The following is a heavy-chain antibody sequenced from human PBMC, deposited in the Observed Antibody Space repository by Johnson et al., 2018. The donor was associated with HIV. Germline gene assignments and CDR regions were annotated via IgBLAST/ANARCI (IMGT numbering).Heavy chain of an antibody. D-gene: IGHD2-15*01. CDR1: GFTFSSYA. CDR3: AREGRGAPHDAFDI. J-gene: IGHJ3*02. CDR2: ISYDGSNK. Sequence: QVQLVESVGGVVQPGRSLRLSCAASGFTFSSYAMHWVRQTPGKGLEWVAIISYDGSNKYYADSVKGRFTISRDNSKNTLYLQMNSLRAEDTAVYYCAREGRGAPHDAFDIWGQGTMVTVSS. V-gene: IGHV3-30-3*01.